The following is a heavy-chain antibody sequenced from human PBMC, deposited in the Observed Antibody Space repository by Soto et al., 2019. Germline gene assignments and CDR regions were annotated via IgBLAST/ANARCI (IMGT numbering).Heavy chain of an antibody. CDR1: GDSVSSNSAA. Sequence: SQTLSLPCAISGDSVSSNSAAWNWIRQSPSRGLEWLGRTYYRSKWFNDYAVSVKSRITINPDTSKNQFSLQLNSVTPEDTSVYYCARAGAAAGKIYYFDYWGQGTLVTVSS. CDR2: TYYRSKWFN. J-gene: IGHJ4*02. V-gene: IGHV6-1*01. D-gene: IGHD6-13*01. CDR3: ARAGAAAGKIYYFDY.